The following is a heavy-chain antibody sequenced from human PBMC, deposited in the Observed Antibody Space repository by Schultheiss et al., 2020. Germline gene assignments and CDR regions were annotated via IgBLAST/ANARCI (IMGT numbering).Heavy chain of an antibody. CDR1: GFSFNSYW. V-gene: IGHV3-7*01. CDR3: ARVGAVGNPGSYYYYGMDV. Sequence: GGSLRLSCAASGFSFNSYWMNWVRQAPGKGLEWVANIKQDGSEKYYVDSVKGRFTVSRDNAKNSLYLQMNSLRAEDTAVYYCARVGAVGNPGSYYYYGMDVWGQGTTVTVSS. CDR2: IKQDGSEK. J-gene: IGHJ6*02. D-gene: IGHD1-1*01.